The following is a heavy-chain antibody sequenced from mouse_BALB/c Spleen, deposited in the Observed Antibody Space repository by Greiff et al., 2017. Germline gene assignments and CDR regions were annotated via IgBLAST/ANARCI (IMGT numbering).Heavy chain of an antibody. CDR3: AREGNWDVDY. CDR2: ISYDGSN. J-gene: IGHJ2*01. V-gene: IGHV3-6*02. Sequence: EVQLQESGPGLVKPSQSLSLTCSVTGYSITSGYYWNWIRQFPGNKLEWMGYISYDGSNNYNPSLKNRISITRDTSKNQFFLKLNSVTTEDTATYYCAREGNWDVDYWGQGTTLTVSS. CDR1: GYSITSGYY. D-gene: IGHD4-1*01.